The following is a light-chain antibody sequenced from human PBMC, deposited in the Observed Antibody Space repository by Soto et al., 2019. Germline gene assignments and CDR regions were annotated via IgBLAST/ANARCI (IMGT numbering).Light chain of an antibody. CDR2: DVS. CDR1: SSDVGGYNY. CDR3: SSYTSSSTLRV. V-gene: IGLV2-14*01. J-gene: IGLJ2*01. Sequence: QSVLTQPASVSGSPGQSITISCTGTSSDVGGYNYVSWYQQHPGKAPKLMIYDVSNRPSGVSNRFSGSKSGNTASLTISGLQAEDEADYYCSSYTSSSTLRVFGGGTKLPVL.